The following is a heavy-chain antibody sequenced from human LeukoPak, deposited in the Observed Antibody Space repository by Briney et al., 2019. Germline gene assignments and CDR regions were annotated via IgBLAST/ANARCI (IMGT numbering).Heavy chain of an antibody. D-gene: IGHD3-10*01. CDR1: GFTFSSYW. CDR2: TGQSGIEN. Sequence: PGGSLRLSCAASGFTFSSYWMSWVRQAPGQGLEWVANTGQSGIENYYVDSVKGRFTISRDNTKNSVFLHMNSLRVEDTAVYYCAREGDAFDIWGQGTMVTVSS. V-gene: IGHV3-7*01. CDR3: AREGDAFDI. J-gene: IGHJ3*02.